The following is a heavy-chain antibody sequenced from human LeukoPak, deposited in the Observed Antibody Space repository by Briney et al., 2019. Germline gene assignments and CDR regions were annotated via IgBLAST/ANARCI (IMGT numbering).Heavy chain of an antibody. CDR2: INHSGST. Sequence: SETLSLTCAVYGGSFSGYYWSWIRQPPGKGLEWIGEINHSGSTNYNPSLKSRVTISVDTSKNQFSLKLSSATAADTAVYYCARGAEWELPHYFDYWGQGTLVTVSS. CDR3: ARGAEWELPHYFDY. CDR1: GGSFSGYY. V-gene: IGHV4-34*01. D-gene: IGHD1-26*01. J-gene: IGHJ4*02.